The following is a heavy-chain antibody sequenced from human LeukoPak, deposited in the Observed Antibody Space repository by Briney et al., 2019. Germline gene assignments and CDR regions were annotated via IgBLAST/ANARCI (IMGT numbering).Heavy chain of an antibody. J-gene: IGHJ4*02. Sequence: GGSLRLSCAASGFTFSTFAMIWVRQPPGKGLEWVSSISGSNSYIYYADSMKGRFTISRDNAKNSLYLQMNSLRAEDTAVYYCARDLFPSTTAYFDYWGQGTLVTVSS. CDR2: ISGSNSYI. V-gene: IGHV3-21*01. CDR1: GFTFSTFA. D-gene: IGHD4-11*01. CDR3: ARDLFPSTTAYFDY.